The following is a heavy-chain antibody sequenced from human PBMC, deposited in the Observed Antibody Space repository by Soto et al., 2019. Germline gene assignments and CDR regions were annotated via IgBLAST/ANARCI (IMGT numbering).Heavy chain of an antibody. J-gene: IGHJ4*02. V-gene: IGHV3-73*02. Sequence: EVQLVESGGGLVQPGGSLKLSCAVSGLNVAGFAMHWVRQAPGKGLGWVGRIRSKTNNYATEYAASVKGRFTISRDDSNDTTYLQMNSLKTEDTAMYFCTRGPIGKWELAGGADYWGQGTLVTVSS. CDR3: TRGPIGKWELAGGADY. CDR1: GLNVAGFA. D-gene: IGHD1-26*01. CDR2: IRSKTNNYAT.